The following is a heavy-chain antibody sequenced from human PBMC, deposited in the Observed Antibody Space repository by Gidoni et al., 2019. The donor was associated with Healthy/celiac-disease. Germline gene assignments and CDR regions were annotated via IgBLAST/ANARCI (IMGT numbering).Heavy chain of an antibody. J-gene: IGHJ4*02. D-gene: IGHD2-15*01. CDR1: GFTLSSYA. Sequence: DVQLVESGGGLVQPGGSLRLSCAASGFTLSSYAMSWVRQATGKGLEWVSTISGSASSTYYADSVKGRFTISRDNSKNTLYLQMNNLRAEDTAVYYCAKVVVVAASPPIFDYWGQGTLVTVSS. V-gene: IGHV3-23*04. CDR2: ISGSASST. CDR3: AKVVVVAASPPIFDY.